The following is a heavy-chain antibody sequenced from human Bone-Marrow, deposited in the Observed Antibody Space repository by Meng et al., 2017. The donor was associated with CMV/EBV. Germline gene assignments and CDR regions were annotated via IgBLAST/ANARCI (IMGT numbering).Heavy chain of an antibody. CDR1: GGSFSGYY. D-gene: IGHD2-2*01. V-gene: IGHV4-34*01. CDR3: ARAPTLGYCSSTSCPGRSGWFDP. Sequence: GSLRLSCAVYGGSFSGYYWSWIRQPPGKGLEWIGEINHSGSTNYNPSLKSRVTISVDTSKNQFSLKLSSVTAADTAVYYCARAPTLGYCSSTSCPGRSGWFDPWGQGTLVTASS. J-gene: IGHJ5*02. CDR2: INHSGST.